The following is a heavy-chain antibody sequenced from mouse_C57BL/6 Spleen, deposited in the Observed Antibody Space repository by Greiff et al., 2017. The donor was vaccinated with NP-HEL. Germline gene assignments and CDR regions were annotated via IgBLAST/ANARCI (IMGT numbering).Heavy chain of an antibody. CDR2: IDPSDSYT. J-gene: IGHJ3*01. Sequence: QVQLQQPGAELVKPGASVKLSCKASGYTFTSYWMQWVKQRPGQGLEWIGEIDPSDSYTNYNQKFKGKATLTVDTSSSTAYMQLSSLTSEDSAVDYCARNHYYDYDGGFAYWGQGTLVTVSA. CDR3: ARNHYYDYDGGFAY. CDR1: GYTFTSYW. V-gene: IGHV1-50*01. D-gene: IGHD2-4*01.